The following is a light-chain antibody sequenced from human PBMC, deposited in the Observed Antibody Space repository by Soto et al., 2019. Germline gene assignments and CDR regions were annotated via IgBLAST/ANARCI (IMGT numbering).Light chain of an antibody. CDR2: AAS. J-gene: IGKJ1*01. CDR1: EAIRSA. Sequence: AIQLTQSPSSLSASVGDRVTITCRASEAIRSALGWYQQNPGKVPKLLIYAASILQSGVPSRFSGSGSGTDFTLTISSLQPEDFATYYCLLDFRYFWAFGQGTKV. CDR3: LLDFRYFWA. V-gene: IGKV1-6*01.